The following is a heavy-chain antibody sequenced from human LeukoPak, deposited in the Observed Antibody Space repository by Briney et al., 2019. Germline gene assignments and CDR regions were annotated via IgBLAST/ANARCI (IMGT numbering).Heavy chain of an antibody. J-gene: IGHJ4*02. D-gene: IGHD6-19*01. CDR3: ARGGGWPHFDY. CDR1: GFTFSSYA. CDR2: ISYDGSNK. Sequence: GRSLRLSCAASGFTFSSYAMHWVRQAPGKGLEWVAVISYDGSNKYYADSVKGRVTISRDNAKNSLYLQMSSLRDEDTAVYYCARGGGWPHFDYWGQGTLVTVSS. V-gene: IGHV3-30-3*01.